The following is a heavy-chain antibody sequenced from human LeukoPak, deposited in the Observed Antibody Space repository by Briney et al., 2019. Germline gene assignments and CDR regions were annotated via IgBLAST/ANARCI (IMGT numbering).Heavy chain of an antibody. CDR2: INPNRGGA. V-gene: IGHV1-2*06. CDR1: GHTFTGYY. Sequence: GPSVKVSCKASGHTFTGYYMHWVRQAPGHEREGMGRINPNRGGAKYAQEVQGRVTMTTDTSITPAHMELRGMRSDDTTRYYFAGDCSGGSCYSHWGRGPLLTVSS. J-gene: IGHJ4*02. D-gene: IGHD2-15*01. CDR3: AGDCSGGSCYSH.